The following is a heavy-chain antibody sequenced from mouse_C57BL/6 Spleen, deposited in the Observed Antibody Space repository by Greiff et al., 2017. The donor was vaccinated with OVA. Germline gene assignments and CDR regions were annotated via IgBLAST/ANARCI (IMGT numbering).Heavy chain of an antibody. J-gene: IGHJ2*01. V-gene: IGHV5-4*01. CDR2: ISDGGSYT. CDR3: ARDHYMDY. D-gene: IGHD2-12*01. Sequence: EVQWVESGGGLVKPGGSLKLSCAASGFTFSSYAMSWVRQTPEKRLEWVATISDGGSYTYYPDNVKGRFTISRDNAKNNLYLQMSHLKSEDTAMYYCARDHYMDYWGQGTTLTVSS. CDR1: GFTFSSYA.